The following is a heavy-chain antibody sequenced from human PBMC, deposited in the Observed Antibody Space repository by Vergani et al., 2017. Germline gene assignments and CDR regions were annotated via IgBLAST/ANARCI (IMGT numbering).Heavy chain of an antibody. CDR3: ASQTYYYDGVLVDP. CDR2: IIPIFGTA. D-gene: IGHD3-22*01. J-gene: IGHJ5*02. CDR1: GGTFSSYA. Sequence: QVQLVQSGAEVKKPGSSVKVSCKASGGTFSSYAISWVRQAPGQGLEWMGRIIPIFGTANYAQKFQGRVTITADESTCTAYMELSSLRSEDTAVYYCASQTYYYDGVLVDPWDQGTLVAVSS. V-gene: IGHV1-69*13.